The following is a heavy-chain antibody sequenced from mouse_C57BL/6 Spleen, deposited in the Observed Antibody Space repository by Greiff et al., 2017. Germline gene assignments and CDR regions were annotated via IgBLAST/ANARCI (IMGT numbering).Heavy chain of an antibody. CDR3: AALTTVVDY. J-gene: IGHJ2*01. CDR1: GYTFTSYG. D-gene: IGHD1-1*01. V-gene: IGHV1-81*01. Sequence: QVQLQQSGAELARPGASVKLSCKASGYTFTSYGISWVKQRTGQGLEWIGEIYPRSGNTYYNEKFKGKATLTADKSSSTAYMELRSLTSEDSAVYFCAALTTVVDYWGQGTTLTVSS. CDR2: IYPRSGNT.